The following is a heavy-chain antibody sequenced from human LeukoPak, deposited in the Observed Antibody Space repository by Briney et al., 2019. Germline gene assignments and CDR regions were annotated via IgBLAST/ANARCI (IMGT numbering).Heavy chain of an antibody. Sequence: GRSLRLSCAASGFSSGNAWTCSARHPARKGMEWVANIKQDESNKSYADSVKGRFTISRDNAKNSVYLQMSSLTAEDTAIYYCARDHAYRADYWGQGTLVTVSS. CDR2: IKQDESNK. J-gene: IGHJ4*02. V-gene: IGHV3-7*01. D-gene: IGHD2-2*01. CDR3: ARDHAYRADY. CDR1: GFSSGNAW.